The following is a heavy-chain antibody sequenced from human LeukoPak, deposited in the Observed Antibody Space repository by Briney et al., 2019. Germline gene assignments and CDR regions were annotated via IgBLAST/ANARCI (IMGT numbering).Heavy chain of an antibody. D-gene: IGHD7-27*01. V-gene: IGHV4-59*01. CDR1: GGSLSRSY. Sequence: PSETLSLTCIVPGGSLSRSYWSCIRQPPRKGLEWIGYIYYSGSTKYNPSLKSRVTISVDASKNQFSLKLSSVTAADTAVYYCARDGDGDGMDYWGQGTLVTVSS. J-gene: IGHJ4*02. CDR3: ARDGDGDGMDY. CDR2: IYYSGST.